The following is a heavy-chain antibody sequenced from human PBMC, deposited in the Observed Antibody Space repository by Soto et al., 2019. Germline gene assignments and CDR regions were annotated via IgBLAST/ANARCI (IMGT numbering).Heavy chain of an antibody. J-gene: IGHJ4*02. CDR3: ARGPYIVVVPAASAY. CDR2: ISSSSSYT. CDR1: GFTFSDYL. D-gene: IGHD2-2*01. V-gene: IGHV3-11*06. Sequence: GGPLRLSCAAYGFTFSDYLISWIRQAPGKGLEWFAYISSSSSYTNYADSVKGRFTISRDNAKNSLYLQNNSLRAEDTAVYYCARGPYIVVVPAASAYWGQGT.